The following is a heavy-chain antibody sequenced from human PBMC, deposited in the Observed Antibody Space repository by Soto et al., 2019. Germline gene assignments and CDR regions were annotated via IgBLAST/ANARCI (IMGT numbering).Heavy chain of an antibody. CDR1: GYTFTGYY. CDR3: ARDLSEFTTRGYYFDY. D-gene: IGHD3-3*01. J-gene: IGHJ4*02. CDR2: INPNSGGT. Sequence: QVQLVQSGAEVKKPGASVKVSCKASGYTFTGYYMHWVRQAPGQGLEWMGWINPNSGGTNYAQKFQGRVTMTRDTSISTAYMELSRLRSDDTAVYYCARDLSEFTTRGYYFDYWGQGTLVTVSS. V-gene: IGHV1-2*02.